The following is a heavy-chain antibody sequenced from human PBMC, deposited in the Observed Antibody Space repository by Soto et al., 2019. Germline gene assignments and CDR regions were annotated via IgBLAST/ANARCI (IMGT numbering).Heavy chain of an antibody. CDR1: GFTFSNYY. D-gene: IGHD7-27*01. J-gene: IGHJ6*02. Sequence: QVQLVESGGGLVKPGGSLRLSCAASGFTFSNYYMSWIRQAPGKGLEWISYISSSGYTQYYADSVKGRFTISRDNAKKSLSLQMDSLRVDDTAVYYCAREGEPGASTYYYGMDVWGQGTTVTVSS. CDR3: AREGEPGASTYYYGMDV. V-gene: IGHV3-11*01. CDR2: ISSSGYTQ.